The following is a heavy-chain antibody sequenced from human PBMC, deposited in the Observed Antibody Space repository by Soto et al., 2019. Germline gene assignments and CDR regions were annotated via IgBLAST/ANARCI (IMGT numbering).Heavy chain of an antibody. CDR2: IYYSGCT. CDR1: GGSISSYY. J-gene: IGHJ5*02. D-gene: IGHD5-12*01. Sequence: QVQLQESGPGLVKPSETLSLTCTVSGGSISSYYWSWIRQPPGKGLEWIGYIYYSGCTNYNPSLKSRVTISVDTSKNQFSLKLSSVTAADTAVYYCARWLQTIGWFDPWGQGTLVTVSS. CDR3: ARWLQTIGWFDP. V-gene: IGHV4-59*01.